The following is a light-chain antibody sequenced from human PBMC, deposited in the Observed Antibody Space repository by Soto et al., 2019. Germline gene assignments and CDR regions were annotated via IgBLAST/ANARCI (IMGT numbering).Light chain of an antibody. Sequence: DIQMTQPPSTLSASVGDRVTITCRASQSISSWLAWYQQKPGKAPNLLIYKASTLESGVPSRFSGSGSGTEFTLTIRSLQPDDFATYYCQRYSTFGQGTKVEVK. CDR1: QSISSW. CDR2: KAS. J-gene: IGKJ1*01. CDR3: QRYST. V-gene: IGKV1-5*03.